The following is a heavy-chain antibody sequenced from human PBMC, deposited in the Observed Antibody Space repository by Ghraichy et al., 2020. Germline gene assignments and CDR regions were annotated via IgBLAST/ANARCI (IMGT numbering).Heavy chain of an antibody. Sequence: GSLRLSCAASGFTFSSYSMNWVRQAPGKGLEWVSSISSSSSYIYYADSVKGRFTISRDNAKNSLYLQMNSLRAEDTAVYYCARGNGDYDYFDYWGQGTLVTVSS. J-gene: IGHJ4*02. CDR3: ARGNGDYDYFDY. D-gene: IGHD4-17*01. V-gene: IGHV3-21*01. CDR2: ISSSSSYI. CDR1: GFTFSSYS.